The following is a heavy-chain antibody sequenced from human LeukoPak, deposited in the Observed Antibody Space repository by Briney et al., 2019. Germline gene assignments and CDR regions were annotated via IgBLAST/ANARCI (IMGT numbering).Heavy chain of an antibody. V-gene: IGHV3-7*01. J-gene: IGHJ4*02. D-gene: IGHD2-15*01. CDR2: IKKTGIET. Sequence: PGGSLRLSCAGSGFIFSNSWMSWVRQAPGKGLEWVAYIKKTGIETYYVDSVKGRFTITRDNARNSLFLQMNNLRAEDTAVYYCAREDGYCSGANCYSYFDSWAQGPLVT. CDR1: GFIFSNSW. CDR3: AREDGYCSGANCYSYFDS.